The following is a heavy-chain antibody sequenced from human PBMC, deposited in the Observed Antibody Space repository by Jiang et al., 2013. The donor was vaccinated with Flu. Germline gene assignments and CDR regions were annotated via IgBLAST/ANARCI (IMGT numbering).Heavy chain of an antibody. CDR3: ARDGRDRGWFDY. Sequence: KSRIAINPDTSKNQFSLQLNSVTPEDTAVYYCARDGRDRGWFDYWGQGTLVTVSS. D-gene: IGHD1-26*01. J-gene: IGHJ4*02. V-gene: IGHV6-1*01.